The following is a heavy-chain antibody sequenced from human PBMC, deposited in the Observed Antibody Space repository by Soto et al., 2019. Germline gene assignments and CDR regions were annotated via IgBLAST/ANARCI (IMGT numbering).Heavy chain of an antibody. V-gene: IGHV1-69*01. J-gene: IGHJ6*02. CDR3: ARYVWDITSSSQHLSEGYSYGMDV. CDR2: IIPIFGSP. D-gene: IGHD6-13*01. Sequence: QEQLVQSGAEIKKPGSSVKISCEASGGTFSTYAFSWVLQAPGQGLEWMGGIIPIFGSPRYAQKFQGRVTISAEELLSPAYLELSSLRSDDTTVYYCARYVWDITSSSQHLSEGYSYGMDVCGPGTKVTVSS. CDR1: GGTFSTYA.